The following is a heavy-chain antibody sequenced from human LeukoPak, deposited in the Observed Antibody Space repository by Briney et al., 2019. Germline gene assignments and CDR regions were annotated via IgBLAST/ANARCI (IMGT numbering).Heavy chain of an antibody. CDR1: AYSFTSYW. Sequence: GESLQISCKGSAYSFTSYWIGWVRQMPRKGLEWMGIIYPGNSDTRYSPSFQGQVTISADKSISTAYLQWSSLKASDAAMYYCARPASTPPAYFDYWGQGTLVTVSS. J-gene: IGHJ4*02. CDR3: ARPASTPPAYFDY. V-gene: IGHV5-51*01. CDR2: IYPGNSDT. D-gene: IGHD5/OR15-5a*01.